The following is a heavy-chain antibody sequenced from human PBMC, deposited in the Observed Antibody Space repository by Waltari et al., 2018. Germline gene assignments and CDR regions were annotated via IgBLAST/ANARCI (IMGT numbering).Heavy chain of an antibody. CDR3: ATSLSVTGYSSGYRFDI. Sequence: EVQLVQSGAEVKKPGATVKISCKVSGYTFPDYYMHWVQQAPGKGLEWMGLVDPEDGETIYAEKFQGRVTITADTSTDTAYMELSSLRSEDTAVYYCATSLSVTGYSSGYRFDIWGQGTMVTVSS. D-gene: IGHD6-19*01. CDR2: VDPEDGET. J-gene: IGHJ3*02. V-gene: IGHV1-69-2*01. CDR1: GYTFPDYY.